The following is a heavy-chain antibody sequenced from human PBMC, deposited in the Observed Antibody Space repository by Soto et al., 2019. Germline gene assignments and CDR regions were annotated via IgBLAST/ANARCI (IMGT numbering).Heavy chain of an antibody. J-gene: IGHJ4*02. Sequence: VGSRRLSCAASGFTFTSYSMSWVRHAPGKGLEWVSGFRTGGDGGTTYYADSVKGRFTISRDNSKNTLFLQMNSLRAEDTAIYYCAKKVHSGPGSQYFDYWGQGTLVTVSS. CDR3: AKKVHSGPGSQYFDY. V-gene: IGHV3-23*01. CDR1: GFTFTSYS. CDR2: FRTGGDGGTT.